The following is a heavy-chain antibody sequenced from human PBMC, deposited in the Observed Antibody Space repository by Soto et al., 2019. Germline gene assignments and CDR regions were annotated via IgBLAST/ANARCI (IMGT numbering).Heavy chain of an antibody. Sequence: ASVKVSCKVSGYTLTELSMHWVRQAPGKGLEWMGGFDPEDGETIYAQKFQGRVTMTEDTSTDTAYMELSSLRSDDTAVNYCARDQRVVVITSDSHAFDIWGQGTMVTVSS. D-gene: IGHD3-22*01. V-gene: IGHV1-24*01. CDR2: FDPEDGET. CDR3: ARDQRVVVITSDSHAFDI. J-gene: IGHJ3*02. CDR1: GYTLTELS.